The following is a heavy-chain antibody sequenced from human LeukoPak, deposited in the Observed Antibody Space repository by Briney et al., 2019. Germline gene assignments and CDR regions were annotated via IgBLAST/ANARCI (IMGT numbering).Heavy chain of an antibody. CDR3: ARHSSMTTAVFDY. CDR1: GGSISSSNYY. V-gene: IGHV4-39*01. D-gene: IGHD4-23*01. CDR2: IYYSGTT. Sequence: QPSETLSLTCTVSGGSISSSNYYWGWIRQPPGKGLEWIGSIYYSGTTYYSPSLKSRVTISVDTSNRHFSLKPNSVTAADTAVYYCARHSSMTTAVFDYWGQGTLVTVSS. J-gene: IGHJ4*02.